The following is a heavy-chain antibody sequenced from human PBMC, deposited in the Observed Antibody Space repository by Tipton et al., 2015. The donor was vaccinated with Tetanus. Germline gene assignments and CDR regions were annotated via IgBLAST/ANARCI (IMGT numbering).Heavy chain of an antibody. CDR2: IYHSGST. J-gene: IGHJ4*02. V-gene: IGHV4-30-2*01. D-gene: IGHD3-10*01. Sequence: TLSLTCAVSGGSISSGGYSWSWIRQPPGKGLEWIGYIYHSGSTYYNPSLKSRVTISVDRSKNQFSLKLSSVTAADTAVHYCARGVIWFGAPPSHFDYWGQGTLVTVSS. CDR1: GGSISSGGYS. CDR3: ARGVIWFGAPPSHFDY.